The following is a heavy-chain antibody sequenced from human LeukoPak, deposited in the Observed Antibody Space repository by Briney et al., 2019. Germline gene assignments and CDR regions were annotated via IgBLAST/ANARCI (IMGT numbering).Heavy chain of an antibody. J-gene: IGHJ4*02. CDR1: GFTFRTYW. Sequence: GGSLRLSCAVSGFTFRTYWMHWVRQVPGEGLVWVSRINEDGSITNYADSVKGRFSISRDNAKNTLYLQMNSLRAEDTAVYYCAKFRMGAKRPFDYWGQGTLVTVSS. D-gene: IGHD1-26*01. CDR3: AKFRMGAKRPFDY. CDR2: INEDGSIT. V-gene: IGHV3-74*01.